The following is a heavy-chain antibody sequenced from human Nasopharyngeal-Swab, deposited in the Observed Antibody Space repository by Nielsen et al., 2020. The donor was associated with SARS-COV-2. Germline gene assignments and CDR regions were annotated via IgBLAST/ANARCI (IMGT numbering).Heavy chain of an antibody. V-gene: IGHV3-30*02. J-gene: IGHJ4*02. Sequence: GESLKISCAASGFTFSSYGMHWVRQAPGKGLEWVAFIRYDGSNKYYADSVKGRFTISRDNSKNTLYLQMNSLRAEDTAVYYCAKEWESSSWYYFDYWGQGTLVTVSS. D-gene: IGHD6-13*01. CDR3: AKEWESSSWYYFDY. CDR1: GFTFSSYG. CDR2: IRYDGSNK.